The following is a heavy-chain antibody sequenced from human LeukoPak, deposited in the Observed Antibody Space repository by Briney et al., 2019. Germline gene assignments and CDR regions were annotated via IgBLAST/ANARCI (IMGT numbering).Heavy chain of an antibody. D-gene: IGHD2-15*01. J-gene: IGHJ6*02. CDR3: AGCSGGSCYSRGKYGVDV. Sequence: GGSLRLSCATSGFTFSSYAMNWVRQAPGKGLECVSFISTSGDFTNYAASVKGRFTVSRDNSKNTLYLQMNSLRADDTAVYYCAGCSGGSCYSRGKYGVDVWGQGTTVIVSS. CDR2: ISTSGDFT. CDR1: GFTFSSYA. V-gene: IGHV3-23*01.